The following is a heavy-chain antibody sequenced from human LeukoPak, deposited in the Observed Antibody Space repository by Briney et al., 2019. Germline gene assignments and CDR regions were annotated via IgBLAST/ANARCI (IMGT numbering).Heavy chain of an antibody. CDR2: ISSNGGST. D-gene: IGHD5-24*01. Sequence: GGSLRLSCSVSGFTFCRYDTHWVRQTPGKGLEHVSGISSNGGSTYYADSVKGRFTISRDNSKNTLYLQMSSLRAEDTAVYYYVKAPGEMATMSLHYFAYWGPGTLVTVSS. V-gene: IGHV3-64D*09. CDR1: GFTFCRYD. J-gene: IGHJ4*02. CDR3: VKAPGEMATMSLHYFAY.